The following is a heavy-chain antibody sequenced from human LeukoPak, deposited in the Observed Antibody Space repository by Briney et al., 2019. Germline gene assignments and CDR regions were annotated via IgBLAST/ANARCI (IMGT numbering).Heavy chain of an antibody. CDR2: IRYDGSNK. D-gene: IGHD3-3*01. J-gene: IGHJ3*02. V-gene: IGHV3-30*02. Sequence: GGSLRLSCAASGFTFSSYGIHWVRQAPGKGLEWVAFIRYDGSNKYYVDSVKGRFTISRDNSKNTLYLQMNSLRAEDTAVYYCVKDYGRGFTIFGVVQAFDIWGQGTMVTVSS. CDR3: VKDYGRGFTIFGVVQAFDI. CDR1: GFTFSSYG.